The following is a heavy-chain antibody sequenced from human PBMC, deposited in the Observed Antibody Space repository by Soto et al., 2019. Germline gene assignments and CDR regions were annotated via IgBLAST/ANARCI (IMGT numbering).Heavy chain of an antibody. Sequence: SETLSLTCTVSGGSISSGGYYWSWIRQHPGKGLEWIGYIYYSGSTYYNPSLKSRVTISVDTSKNQFSLKLSSVTAADTAVYYCAGEVGGYSYGSHAFDIWGQGTMVTVSS. CDR3: AGEVGGYSYGSHAFDI. V-gene: IGHV4-31*03. J-gene: IGHJ3*02. D-gene: IGHD5-18*01. CDR1: GGSISSGGYY. CDR2: IYYSGST.